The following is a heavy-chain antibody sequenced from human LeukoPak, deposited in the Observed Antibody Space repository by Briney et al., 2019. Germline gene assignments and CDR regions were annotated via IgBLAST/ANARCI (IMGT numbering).Heavy chain of an antibody. CDR1: GFTFSSYG. J-gene: IGHJ4*02. V-gene: IGHV3-30*02. CDR2: IRYDGSNK. CDR3: AKDRWSSTSSLYYFDY. Sequence: GGSLRLSCAASGFTFSSYGMHWVRQAPGKGLEWVAFIRYDGSNKYYADSVKGRFTISRDNSKNTLYLQMNSLRAEDTAVYYCAKDRWSSTSSLYYFDYWGQGTLVTVSS. D-gene: IGHD2-2*01.